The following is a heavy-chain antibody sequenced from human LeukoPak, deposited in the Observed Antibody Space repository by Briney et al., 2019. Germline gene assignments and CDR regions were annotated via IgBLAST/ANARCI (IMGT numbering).Heavy chain of an antibody. CDR3: SIVGATSSGY. D-gene: IGHD1-26*01. CDR2: IKSKTDGGIT. CDR1: GFTFSNAW. Sequence: PGGSLRLSCAASGFTFSNAWMNWVRQAPGKGLEWVGRIKSKTDGGITDYAAPVKDRFTISRDDSKNTLYLQMNSLKIEDTAVYYCSIVGATSSGYWGQGTLVTVSS. J-gene: IGHJ4*02. V-gene: IGHV3-15*07.